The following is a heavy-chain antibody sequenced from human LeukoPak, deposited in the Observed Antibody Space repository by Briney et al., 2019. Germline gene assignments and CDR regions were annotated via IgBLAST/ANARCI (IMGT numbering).Heavy chain of an antibody. Sequence: SETLSLTCTVSGGSISSSSYYWGWIRQPPGKGLEWIGYIYYSGSTNYNPSLKSRVTISVDTSKNQFSLKLSSVTAADTAVYYCAREKQQLVIGGWFDPWGQGTLVTVSS. CDR3: AREKQQLVIGGWFDP. CDR1: GGSISSSSYY. CDR2: IYYSGST. D-gene: IGHD6-13*01. V-gene: IGHV4-61*05. J-gene: IGHJ5*02.